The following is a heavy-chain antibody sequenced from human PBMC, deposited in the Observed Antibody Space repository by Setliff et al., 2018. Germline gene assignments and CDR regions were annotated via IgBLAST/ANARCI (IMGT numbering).Heavy chain of an antibody. Sequence: SETLSLTCAVYGGSFSGYYWSWIRQPPGKGLEWIGEINHSGSTYYNPSLKSRVTISMDTSKNQFSLKLSSVTAADTAVYYCAKGPDSSGYQGWFDPWGQGTLVTVSS. J-gene: IGHJ5*02. CDR3: AKGPDSSGYQGWFDP. V-gene: IGHV4-34*01. CDR1: GGSFSGYY. D-gene: IGHD3-22*01. CDR2: INHSGST.